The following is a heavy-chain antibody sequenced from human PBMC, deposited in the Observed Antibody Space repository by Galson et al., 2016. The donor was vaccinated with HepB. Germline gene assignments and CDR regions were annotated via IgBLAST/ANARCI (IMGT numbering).Heavy chain of an antibody. V-gene: IGHV3-33*06. CDR1: GFTFSSYG. J-gene: IGHJ6*02. Sequence: SLRLSCAASGFTFSSYGMHWVRQAPGKGLEWVALIWYDGSNKYYADSVKGRFTISRDNFKSTLSLQMNSLRAEDTAVYYCVKTQGYSTGWYGMDVWGQGTTVTVSS. CDR2: IWYDGSNK. D-gene: IGHD6-19*01. CDR3: VKTQGYSTGWYGMDV.